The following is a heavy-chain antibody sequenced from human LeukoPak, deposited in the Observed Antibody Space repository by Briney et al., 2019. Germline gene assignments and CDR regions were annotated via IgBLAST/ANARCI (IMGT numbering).Heavy chain of an antibody. V-gene: IGHV3-7*01. Sequence: GGSLRLSCAASGFTFSTYWMSWVRQAPGKGLEWVANINQDGSQKRYVASVQGRFTISRDNTKNSLFLQMNSLRAEDTAVYYCARLKDDVTKLDYWGQRTLVTVSS. J-gene: IGHJ4*02. D-gene: IGHD2-8*01. CDR2: INQDGSQK. CDR1: GFTFSTYW. CDR3: ARLKDDVTKLDY.